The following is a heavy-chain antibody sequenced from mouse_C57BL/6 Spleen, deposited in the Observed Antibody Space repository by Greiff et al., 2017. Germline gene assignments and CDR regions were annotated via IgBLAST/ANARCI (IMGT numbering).Heavy chain of an antibody. CDR1: GYTFTSYW. D-gene: IGHD3-2*02. CDR3: ARGPAQATSWFAD. Sequence: QVQLKQPGAELVMPGASVKLSCKASGYTFTSYWMHWVKQRPGQGLEWIGEIDPSDSYTNYNQKFKGKSTLTVDKSSSTAYMQLSSLTSEDSAVYYCARGPAQATSWFADWGQGTLVTVSA. V-gene: IGHV1-69*01. J-gene: IGHJ3*01. CDR2: IDPSDSYT.